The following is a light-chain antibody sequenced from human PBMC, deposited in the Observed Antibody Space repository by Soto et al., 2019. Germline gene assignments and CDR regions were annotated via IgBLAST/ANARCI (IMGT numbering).Light chain of an antibody. V-gene: IGKV3-20*01. CDR2: GAS. CDR1: QRLSSNY. CDR3: QQFSSTPSWT. Sequence: EILLTQSPDTLSLSPGESATLSCRASQRLSSNYLAWFQQKPGQAPRLLIYGASSRATGIPDRFSGSGSGTDLTLTISRMEPEDFAVYYCQQFSSTPSWTFGQGTKVDI. J-gene: IGKJ1*01.